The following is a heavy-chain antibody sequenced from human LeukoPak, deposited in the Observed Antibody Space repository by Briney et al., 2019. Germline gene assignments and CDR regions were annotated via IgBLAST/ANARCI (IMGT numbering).Heavy chain of an antibody. D-gene: IGHD3-22*01. Sequence: GGSLRLSCAASGFTFSDYYMSWIRQAPGKGLEWVSYISSSGRTIYYADSVKGRFTISRDNAKNSLYLQMNSLRAEDTAVYYCARDQGYDSSGYYYEYYFDYWGQGTLVTVSS. CDR2: ISSSGRTI. CDR3: ARDQGYDSSGYYYEYYFDY. V-gene: IGHV3-11*01. J-gene: IGHJ4*02. CDR1: GFTFSDYY.